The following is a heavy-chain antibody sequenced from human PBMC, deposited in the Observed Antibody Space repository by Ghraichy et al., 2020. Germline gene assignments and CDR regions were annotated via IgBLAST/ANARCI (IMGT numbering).Heavy chain of an antibody. Sequence: ASVKVSCKASGYTFTSYYMNWVRQAPGQGLEWMGIINPIDGSTGYAQKFQGRVTMTRDTSTSTVYMELNSLRSEDTAVYYCVRGGIAVAGTAGRFFDYWGQGTLVTVSS. D-gene: IGHD6-19*01. J-gene: IGHJ4*02. CDR3: VRGGIAVAGTAGRFFDY. CDR1: GYTFTSYY. V-gene: IGHV1-46*01. CDR2: INPIDGST.